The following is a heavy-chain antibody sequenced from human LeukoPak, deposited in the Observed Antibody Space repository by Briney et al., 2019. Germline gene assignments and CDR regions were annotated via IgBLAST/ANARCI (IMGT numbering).Heavy chain of an antibody. CDR2: INPHSGDT. CDR3: ARATRDCYDGVCGGDF. D-gene: IGHD2-8*02. CDR1: GYTFTGHH. J-gene: IGHJ4*02. Sequence: ASVKVSCKASGYTFTGHHMHWVRQAPGQGLEWMGWINPHSGDTYSAQKFQGRVAMTRDTSISTAYMELTRLRSDDTALYYCARATRDCYDGVCGGDFWGQGTLVTVSS. V-gene: IGHV1-2*02.